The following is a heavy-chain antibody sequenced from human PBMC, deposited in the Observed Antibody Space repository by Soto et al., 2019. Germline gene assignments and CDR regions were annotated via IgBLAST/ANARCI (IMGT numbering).Heavy chain of an antibody. J-gene: IGHJ3*02. CDR2: IIPILGIA. V-gene: IGHV1-69*02. Sequence: QVQLVQSGAAVKKPGSSVKVSCKASGGTFSSYTISWVRQAPGQGLEWMGRIIPILGIANYAQKFQGRVTITADKSTSTAYMELSSLRSEDTAVYYCARRTYYYDSSGYHDAFDIWGQGTMVTVSS. CDR3: ARRTYYYDSSGYHDAFDI. D-gene: IGHD3-22*01. CDR1: GGTFSSYT.